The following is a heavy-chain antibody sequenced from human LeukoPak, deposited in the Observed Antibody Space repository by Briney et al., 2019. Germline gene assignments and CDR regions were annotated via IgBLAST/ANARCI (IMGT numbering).Heavy chain of an antibody. CDR2: INHSGST. D-gene: IGHD4-11*01. CDR1: GGSFSGYY. J-gene: IGHJ4*02. Sequence: PSETLSLTCAVYGGSFSGYYWSWIRQPPGKGLEWIGEINHSGSTNYNPSLKSRVTISVGTSKNQFSLKLSSVTAADTAVYYCARGILAKSTVTTDTRLYYFDYWGQGTLVTVSS. CDR3: ARGILAKSTVTTDTRLYYFDY. V-gene: IGHV4-34*01.